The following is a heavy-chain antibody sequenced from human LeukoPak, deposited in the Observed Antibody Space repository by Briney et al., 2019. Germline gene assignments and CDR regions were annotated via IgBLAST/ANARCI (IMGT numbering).Heavy chain of an antibody. V-gene: IGHV3-74*01. Sequence: GGSLRLSCAASGFTFSSYWMHWVRQAPGEGLVWVSRIKTDGTTTNYVDSVKGRFTVSRDNAKNTLYLQMNSLRAEGTAVYYCARGPYTSGVYRLDYWGQGTLVTVSS. CDR1: GFTFSSYW. CDR2: IKTDGTTT. J-gene: IGHJ4*02. CDR3: ARGPYTSGVYRLDY. D-gene: IGHD6-19*01.